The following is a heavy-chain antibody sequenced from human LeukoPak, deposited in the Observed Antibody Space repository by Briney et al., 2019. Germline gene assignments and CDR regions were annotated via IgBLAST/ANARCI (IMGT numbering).Heavy chain of an antibody. V-gene: IGHV3-23*01. CDR1: GFTFSSYA. CDR2: ISGSGGST. CDR3: ARDTHGYSSGWFSTAPNWYFDL. D-gene: IGHD6-19*01. J-gene: IGHJ2*01. Sequence: GGSLRLSCAASGFTFSSYAMSWVRQAPGKGLEWVSAISGSGGSTYYADSVKGRFTISRDNSKNTLYLQMNSLRAEDTAVYYCARDTHGYSSGWFSTAPNWYFDLWGRGTLVTVSS.